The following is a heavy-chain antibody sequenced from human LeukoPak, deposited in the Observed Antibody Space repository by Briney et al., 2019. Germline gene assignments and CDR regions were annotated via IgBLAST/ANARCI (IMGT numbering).Heavy chain of an antibody. J-gene: IGHJ3*02. CDR1: GFTFSSYG. D-gene: IGHD4-17*01. CDR3: ASPSYGDYDAFDI. V-gene: IGHV3-48*01. Sequence: GGSLRLSCAASGFTFSSYGMHWVRQAPGKGLEWVSYISSSSSTIYYADSVKGRFTISRDNAKNSLYLQMNSLRAEDTAVYYCASPSYGDYDAFDIWGQGTMVTVPS. CDR2: ISSSSSTI.